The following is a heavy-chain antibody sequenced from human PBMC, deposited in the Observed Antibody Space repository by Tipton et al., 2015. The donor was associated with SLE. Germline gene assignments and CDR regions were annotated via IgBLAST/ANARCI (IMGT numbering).Heavy chain of an antibody. J-gene: IGHJ2*01. D-gene: IGHD6-6*01. Sequence: GLVKPSETLSLTCTVSGGSIITYYWNWIRQTPGKGLEWIGNIYYTGTTNYNPSLKSRVTISVDTSKNQFSLKLTSVTAADTAVYYCARYGTSSRGYFDLWGRGTLVTVSS. CDR1: GGSIITYY. CDR2: IYYTGTT. CDR3: ARYGTSSRGYFDL. V-gene: IGHV4-59*12.